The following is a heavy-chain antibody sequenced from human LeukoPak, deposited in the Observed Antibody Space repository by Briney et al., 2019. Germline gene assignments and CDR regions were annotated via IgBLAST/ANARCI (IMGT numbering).Heavy chain of an antibody. Sequence: SVKVSWKASGFPFTSSAMQWVRQARGQRLEWIGWIVVGSGNTNYAQKFQERVTITRDMSTSTAYMELSSLRSEDTAVYYCAADPATERQMRAFDIWGQGTMVTVSS. CDR2: IVVGSGNT. J-gene: IGHJ3*02. D-gene: IGHD5-12*01. CDR1: GFPFTSSA. V-gene: IGHV1-58*02. CDR3: AADPATERQMRAFDI.